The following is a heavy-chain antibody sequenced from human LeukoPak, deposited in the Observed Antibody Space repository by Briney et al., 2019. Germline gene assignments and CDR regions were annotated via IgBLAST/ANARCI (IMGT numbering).Heavy chain of an antibody. CDR3: ASSQWLASYYYYGMDV. D-gene: IGHD5-12*01. CDR2: IYTSGST. J-gene: IGHJ6*02. Sequence: SETLSLTCTVSGGSISSYYWSWIRQPAGKGLEWIGRIYTSGSTNYNPSLKSRVTMSVDTSKNQFSLKLSSVTAAGTAVYYCASSQWLASYYYYGMDVWGQGTTVTVSS. CDR1: GGSISSYY. V-gene: IGHV4-4*07.